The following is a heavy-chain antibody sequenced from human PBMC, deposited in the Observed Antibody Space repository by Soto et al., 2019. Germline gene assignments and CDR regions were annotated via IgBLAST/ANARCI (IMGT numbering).Heavy chain of an antibody. J-gene: IGHJ4*02. CDR1: GGTFSTFG. D-gene: IGHD4-17*01. Sequence: SVKVSCKASGGTFSTFGISWVRQAPGQGLEWMGGVIPFFGTARYSQKFEDRITITADESTNTVYMDLRSLTSEDTAIYYCAKSAPMDAGDKYYYDFWGQGALVTVSS. CDR3: AKSAPMDAGDKYYYDF. CDR2: VIPFFGTA. V-gene: IGHV1-69*13.